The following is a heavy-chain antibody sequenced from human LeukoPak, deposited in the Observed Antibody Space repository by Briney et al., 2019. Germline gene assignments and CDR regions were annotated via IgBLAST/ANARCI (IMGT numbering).Heavy chain of an antibody. CDR1: GFIVSSNY. CDR3: ARGHSSSWYSNYYYGMDV. D-gene: IGHD6-13*01. CDR2: IYSGGST. Sequence: GGSLRLSCAASGFIVSSNYMSWVRQAPGKGLEWVSVIYSGGSTYYADSVKGRFTISRDNSKNTLYLQMNSLRAEDTAVYYCARGHSSSWYSNYYYGMDVWGQGTTVTVSS. V-gene: IGHV3-53*01. J-gene: IGHJ6*02.